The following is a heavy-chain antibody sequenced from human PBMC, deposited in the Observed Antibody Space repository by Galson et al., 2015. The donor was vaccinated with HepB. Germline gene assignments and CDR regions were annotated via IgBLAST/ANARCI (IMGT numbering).Heavy chain of an antibody. V-gene: IGHV3-33*01. CDR2: IWYDGSNK. J-gene: IGHJ6*02. D-gene: IGHD3-3*01. Sequence: SLRLSCAASGFIFNNYGMHWVRRAPGKGLEWVAVIWYDGSNKYYVDSVKGRFTISRDNSKNTLYLQMNSLRDEDTAVYYCARDRDYDFLSAFYAMDVWGQGTTVTVSS. CDR3: ARDRDYDFLSAFYAMDV. CDR1: GFIFNNYG.